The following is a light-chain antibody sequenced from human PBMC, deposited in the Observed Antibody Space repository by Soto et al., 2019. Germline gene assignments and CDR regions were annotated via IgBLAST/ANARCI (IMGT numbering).Light chain of an antibody. V-gene: IGLV1-40*01. CDR2: GNS. Sequence: QSVLTQTPSVSGAPGQRVTISCTGSSSNIAAGYDVHWYQQLPGTAPKLLIYGNSNRPSGVPDRFSGSKSGTSASLAITGLQAEDEADYYCQSYDSSLSGYVFGTGTKLTVL. CDR3: QSYDSSLSGYV. J-gene: IGLJ1*01. CDR1: SSNIAAGYD.